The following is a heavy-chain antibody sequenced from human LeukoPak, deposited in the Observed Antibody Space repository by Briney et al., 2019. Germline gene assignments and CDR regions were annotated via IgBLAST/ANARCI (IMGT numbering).Heavy chain of an antibody. Sequence: SETLSLTCTVSGGSVSSGDNYGTWIRQPPGKGLEWIGYIYYSGSTYYNPSLKSRVSISIDTSKNQFSLKLSSVTAADTAVYYCARDRPCSGGSCLDYWGQGTLVTVSS. J-gene: IGHJ4*02. CDR1: GGSVSSGDNY. CDR2: IYYSGST. D-gene: IGHD2-15*01. CDR3: ARDRPCSGGSCLDY. V-gene: IGHV4-30-4*01.